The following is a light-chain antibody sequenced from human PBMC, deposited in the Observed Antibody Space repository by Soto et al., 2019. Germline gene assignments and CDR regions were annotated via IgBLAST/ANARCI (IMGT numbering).Light chain of an antibody. CDR1: QSISSY. CDR3: QQSYSTLPTGT. CDR2: AAS. Sequence: EIQMTQSPSSLSASVGDRVTITCRASQSISSYLNWYQQKPGKAPKLLIYAASSLQSGVPSRFSGSGSGTDFTLTISSLQXEDFATYYCQQSYSTLPTGTFGQGTKVDIK. J-gene: IGKJ1*01. V-gene: IGKV1-39*01.